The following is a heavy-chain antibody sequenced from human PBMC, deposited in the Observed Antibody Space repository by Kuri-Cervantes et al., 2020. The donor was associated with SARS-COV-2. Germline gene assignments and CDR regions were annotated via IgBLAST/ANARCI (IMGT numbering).Heavy chain of an antibody. Sequence: SETLSLTCAVYGGSFSGYYWSWIRQPPGTGLEGIGEINHSGSTNYNPSLKSRVTISVDTSRNQFSLKLSSVTAADTAVYYCARGGEMRLRKTGTVIDYWGQGTMVTVSS. J-gene: IGHJ4*01. CDR2: INHSGST. V-gene: IGHV4-34*01. CDR3: ARGGEMRLRKTGTVIDY. CDR1: GGSFSGYY. D-gene: IGHD1-1*01.